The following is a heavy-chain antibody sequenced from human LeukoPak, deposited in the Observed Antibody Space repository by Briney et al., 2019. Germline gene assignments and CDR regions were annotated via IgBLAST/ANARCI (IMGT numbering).Heavy chain of an antibody. V-gene: IGHV5-51*01. Sequence: GESLKLSCKGSGYTFNTNWIAWVRQRPGKGLERMGVIYPDDSDVRYNPSFEGQVTISADKSSSTVSLQWSSLRASDSAMYYCARRRGSLYSFDYWGQGTLVTVSS. J-gene: IGHJ4*02. CDR3: ARRRGSLYSFDY. CDR1: GYTFNTNW. D-gene: IGHD3-10*01. CDR2: IYPDDSDV.